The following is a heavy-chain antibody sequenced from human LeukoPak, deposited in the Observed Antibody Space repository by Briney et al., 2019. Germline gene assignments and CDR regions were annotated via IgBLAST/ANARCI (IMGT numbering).Heavy chain of an antibody. D-gene: IGHD2-15*01. CDR1: GFTFSSYA. CDR3: AKAIQSYCSGGSCYGLDY. V-gene: IGHV3-23*01. J-gene: IGHJ4*02. Sequence: GGSLRLSCAASGFTFSSYAMSWVRQAPGKGLEWVSAISGSGGSTYYADSVKGRFTISRDNSKNTLYLQMNSLRAEDTAVYYCAKAIQSYCSGGSCYGLDYWGQGTLDTVSS. CDR2: ISGSGGST.